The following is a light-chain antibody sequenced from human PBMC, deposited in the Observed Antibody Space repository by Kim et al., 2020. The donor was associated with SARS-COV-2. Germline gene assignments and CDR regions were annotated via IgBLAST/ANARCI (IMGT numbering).Light chain of an antibody. CDR1: SLRRYY. CDR2: GKN. Sequence: AWGQTVRITCQGDSLRRYYASWYQQKPGQAPVLVIYGKNNRPSGIPDRFSGSSSGNTASLTITGAQAEDEADYYCNSRDSTGNHVLFGGGTKLTVL. V-gene: IGLV3-19*01. J-gene: IGLJ2*01. CDR3: NSRDSTGNHVL.